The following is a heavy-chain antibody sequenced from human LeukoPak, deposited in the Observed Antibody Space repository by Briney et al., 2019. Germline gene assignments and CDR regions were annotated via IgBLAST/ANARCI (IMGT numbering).Heavy chain of an antibody. J-gene: IGHJ6*03. Sequence: PGGSLRLSCAASGFTFSSNYMSWVRQAPGKGLEWVSVIYSGGSTYYADSVKGRFTISRDNSKNTLYLQMNRLRAEDTAVYYCARTAAAGLYYYYYMDVWGKGTTVTISS. CDR1: GFTFSSNY. V-gene: IGHV3-66*01. D-gene: IGHD6-13*01. CDR3: ARTAAAGLYYYYYMDV. CDR2: IYSGGST.